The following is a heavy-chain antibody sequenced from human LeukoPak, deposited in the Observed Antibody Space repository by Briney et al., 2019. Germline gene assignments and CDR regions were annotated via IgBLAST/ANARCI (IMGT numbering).Heavy chain of an antibody. D-gene: IGHD1-26*01. Sequence: SETLSLTCTVSGGSIISYYWSWIRQPPGKGLEWIGHIYYSGSTNHNPSLKSRVTISLDTSKNQFSLKLRSVTAADTAVYFCARDASGTYGEYNWFDPWGQGTLVTVSS. V-gene: IGHV4-59*01. CDR1: GGSIISYY. CDR3: ARDASGTYGEYNWFDP. J-gene: IGHJ5*02. CDR2: IYYSGST.